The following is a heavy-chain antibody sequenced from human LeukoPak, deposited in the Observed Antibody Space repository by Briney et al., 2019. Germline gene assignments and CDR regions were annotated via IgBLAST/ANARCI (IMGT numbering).Heavy chain of an antibody. CDR1: GGSISSYY. CDR2: IHYSGST. D-gene: IGHD3-22*01. J-gene: IGHJ6*03. V-gene: IGHV4-59*01. CDR3: ARVESLGYYDSSGYYSDMDV. Sequence: SETLSLTCTVSGGSISSYYWSWIRQPPGKGLEWIGYIHYSGSTNYNPSLKSRVTISVDTSKNQFSLKLSSVTAADTAVYYCARVESLGYYDSSGYYSDMDVWGKGTTVTVSS.